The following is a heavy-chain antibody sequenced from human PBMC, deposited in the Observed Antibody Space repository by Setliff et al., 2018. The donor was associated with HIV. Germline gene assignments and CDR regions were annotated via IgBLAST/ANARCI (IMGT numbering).Heavy chain of an antibody. CDR3: AKAFGGYPTPREYPQH. CDR2: IYADGAFT. Sequence: GGSLRLSCAASGFTFSSNAISWVRQAPGKGLEWVSLIYADGAFTYYADSVEGRFTISRDNSRNRLYLQMNSLRAEDTAVYFCAKAFGGYPTPREYPQHWGHGTLVTVSS. CDR1: GFTFSSNA. D-gene: IGHD3-16*01. V-gene: IGHV3-23*03. J-gene: IGHJ1*01.